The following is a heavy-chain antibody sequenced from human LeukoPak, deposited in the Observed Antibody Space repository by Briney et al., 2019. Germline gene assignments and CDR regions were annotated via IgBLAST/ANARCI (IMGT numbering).Heavy chain of an antibody. CDR1: GYSFTSYW. D-gene: IGHD5-18*01. CDR3: ARRAYGYSYGYATNWFDP. CDR2: IYPGDSDT. V-gene: IGHV5-51*01. J-gene: IGHJ5*02. Sequence: GESLKISCKGSGYSFTSYWIGWVRQMPGKGLEWMGIIYPGDSDTRYSPSLQGQVTISADKSISTAYLQWSSLKASDTAMYYCARRAYGYSYGYATNWFDPWGQGTLVTVSS.